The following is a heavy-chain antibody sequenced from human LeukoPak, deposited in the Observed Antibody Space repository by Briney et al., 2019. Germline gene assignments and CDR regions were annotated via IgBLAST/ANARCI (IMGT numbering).Heavy chain of an antibody. Sequence: PGGSLRLSCAASGFTFSSYSMNWVRQAPGKGLEWVSSISSSSSYIYYADSVKGRFTISRDNAKNSLYLQMNSLRAEDTAVYYCARETCSSTSCYVDFDYWGQGTLVTVSS. J-gene: IGHJ4*02. CDR1: GFTFSSYS. CDR3: ARETCSSTSCYVDFDY. V-gene: IGHV3-21*01. CDR2: ISSSSSYI. D-gene: IGHD2-2*01.